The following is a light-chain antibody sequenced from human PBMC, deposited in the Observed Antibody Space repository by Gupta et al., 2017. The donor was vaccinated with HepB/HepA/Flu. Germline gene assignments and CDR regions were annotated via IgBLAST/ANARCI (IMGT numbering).Light chain of an antibody. CDR3: QQYNSYSRT. CDR1: QSISSW. V-gene: IGKV1-5*03. Sequence: DIQITQSPSTLSASVGDRVTITCRASQSISSWLAWYQQKPGKAPKVLIYKASNLESGVPSRFSGSGSGTEFTLTINSLQHDDFATYYCQQYNSYSRTFGQGTKVEIK. J-gene: IGKJ1*01. CDR2: KAS.